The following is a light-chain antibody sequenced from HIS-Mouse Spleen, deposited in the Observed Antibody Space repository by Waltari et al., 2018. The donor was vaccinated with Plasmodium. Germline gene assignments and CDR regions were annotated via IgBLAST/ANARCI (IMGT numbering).Light chain of an antibody. Sequence: QSALTQPPSASGSPGQSVTISCTGTSSDVGGYNYVSWYQQHPGQAPQLMIYEVSNGPSGVPDRFSGSKSGNTASLTVSGLQAEDEADYYCSSYAGSNNLVFGGGTKLTVL. V-gene: IGLV2-8*01. CDR3: SSYAGSNNLV. CDR2: EVS. J-gene: IGLJ2*01. CDR1: SSDVGGYNY.